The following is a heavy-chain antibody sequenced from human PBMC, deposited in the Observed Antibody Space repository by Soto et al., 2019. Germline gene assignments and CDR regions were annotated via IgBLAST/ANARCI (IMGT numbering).Heavy chain of an antibody. CDR1: GYTFTGYY. CDR2: IHPNSGGT. J-gene: IGHJ6*02. V-gene: IGHV1-2*04. CDR3: ARSAPSGSTYYYYGMDV. D-gene: IGHD3-10*01. Sequence: GASVKVSCKASGYTFTGYYMHWVRQAPGQGLEWMGWIHPNSGGTNYAQKFQGWVTMTRDTSISTAYMELSRLRSDDTAVYYCARSAPSGSTYYYYGMDVWGQGTTVTVSS.